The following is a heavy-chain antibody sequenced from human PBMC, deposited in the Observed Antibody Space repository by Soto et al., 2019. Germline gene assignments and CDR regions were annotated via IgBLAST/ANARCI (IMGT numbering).Heavy chain of an antibody. D-gene: IGHD2-15*01. J-gene: IGHJ4*02. CDR2: INSSSSYI. V-gene: IGHV3-21*01. CDR3: ARAKPGYATNDLDY. Sequence: GGSLRLSCAASGFTFSSYSMNWIRQAPGKGLEWVSSINSSSSYIYYADSVKGRFTISRDNAKNPLYLQMNSLRAEDTAFYYCARAKPGYATNDLDYWGQGTLVTVSS. CDR1: GFTFSSYS.